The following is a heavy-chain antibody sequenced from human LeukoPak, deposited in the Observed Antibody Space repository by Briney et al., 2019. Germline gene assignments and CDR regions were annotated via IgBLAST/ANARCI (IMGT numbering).Heavy chain of an antibody. J-gene: IGHJ4*02. D-gene: IGHD3-22*01. V-gene: IGHV3-23*01. CDR1: GFTFSIYA. CDR3: AKFIFPTNDSNGSLDY. Sequence: GGSLRLSCAASGFTFSIYAMSWVRQAPGKGLEWVSAISGGGGSTYYADSVKGRFSISRDNSKNTLYLQMNILRADDTAVYYCAKFIFPTNDSNGSLDYLGQGTLVTVSS. CDR2: ISGGGGST.